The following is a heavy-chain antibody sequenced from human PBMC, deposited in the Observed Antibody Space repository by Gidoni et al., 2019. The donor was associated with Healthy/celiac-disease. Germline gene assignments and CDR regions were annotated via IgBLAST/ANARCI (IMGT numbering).Heavy chain of an antibody. V-gene: IGHV3-23*01. CDR3: AKSSAEGIFGVVITPFDY. CDR1: GFTFSSYA. CDR2: ISGSGGST. Sequence: EVQLLESGGGLVQPGGSLRLSCAASGFTFSSYAMSWVRQAPGKGLEWVSAISGSGGSTYYADSVKGRFTISRDNSKNTLYLQMNSLRAEDTAVYYCAKSSAEGIFGVVITPFDYWGQGTLVTVSS. D-gene: IGHD3-3*01. J-gene: IGHJ4*02.